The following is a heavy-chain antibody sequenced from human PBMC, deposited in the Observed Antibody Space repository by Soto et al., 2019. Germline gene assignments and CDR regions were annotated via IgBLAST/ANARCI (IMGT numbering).Heavy chain of an antibody. V-gene: IGHV4-39*01. CDR2: IYYSGST. Sequence: QLQLQESGPGLVKPSETLSLTCTVSGGSISSSSYYWGWIRQPPGKGLEWIGSIYYSGSTYYNPSLKSRVTISVDTSKNQFSLKLSSVTAADTAVYYCARQLRVLLWFGTWGGDWFDPWGQGTLVTVSS. CDR1: GGSISSSSYY. J-gene: IGHJ5*02. CDR3: ARQLRVLLWFGTWGGDWFDP. D-gene: IGHD3-10*01.